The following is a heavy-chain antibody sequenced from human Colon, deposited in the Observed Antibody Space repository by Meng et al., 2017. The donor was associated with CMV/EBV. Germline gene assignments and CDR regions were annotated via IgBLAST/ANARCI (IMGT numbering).Heavy chain of an antibody. Sequence: GESLKISCAASGFTFSSYAMHWVRQAPGKGLEWVAVISYDGSNKYYADSVKGRFTISRDNSKNTLYLQMNSLRAEDTAVYYCARDWEQLVSYYYYGMDVWGQGTTVTVSS. D-gene: IGHD6-6*01. CDR3: ARDWEQLVSYYYYGMDV. CDR2: ISYDGSNK. V-gene: IGHV3-30*04. J-gene: IGHJ6*02. CDR1: GFTFSSYA.